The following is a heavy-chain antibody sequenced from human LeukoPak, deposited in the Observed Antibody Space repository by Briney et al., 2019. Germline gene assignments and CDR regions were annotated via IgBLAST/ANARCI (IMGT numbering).Heavy chain of an antibody. J-gene: IGHJ5*02. CDR1: GGSISSYY. CDR2: IYTSGST. Sequence: SETLSLTCTVSGGSISSYYWSWIRQPAGKGLEWIGRIYTSGSTNYNPSLKSRVTMSVDTSKNQFSLKLSSVTAADTAVYYCARVVTMVRGVIFVNWFDPWGQGTLVTVSS. D-gene: IGHD3-10*01. CDR3: ARVVTMVRGVIFVNWFDP. V-gene: IGHV4-4*07.